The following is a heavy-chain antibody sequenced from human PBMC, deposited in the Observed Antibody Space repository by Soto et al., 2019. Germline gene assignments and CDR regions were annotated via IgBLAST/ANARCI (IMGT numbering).Heavy chain of an antibody. J-gene: IGHJ3*02. CDR1: GFTFSSYS. CDR3: ARDQHPRYYDILTGYSDAFDI. D-gene: IGHD3-9*01. CDR2: ISSSSSYI. V-gene: IGHV3-21*01. Sequence: GGSLRLSCAASGFTFSSYSMNWVRQAPGKGLEWVSSISSSSSYIYYADSVKDRFTITRDNAKNSLYLQMNSLRAEDTAVYYCARDQHPRYYDILTGYSDAFDIWGQGTMVTVSS.